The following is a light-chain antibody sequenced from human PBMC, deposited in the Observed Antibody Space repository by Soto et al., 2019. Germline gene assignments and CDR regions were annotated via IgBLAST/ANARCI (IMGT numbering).Light chain of an antibody. CDR1: QSISSY. CDR3: QQSYSTPRT. Sequence: DIQMTQSPSSLSASGGDRVTITCRASQSISSYLNWYQQKPGKAPKLLIYAASSLQSGVPSRFRGSGSGTDFTLTISSLQPEDFATYYCQQSYSTPRTFGQGTKVEIK. J-gene: IGKJ1*01. V-gene: IGKV1-39*01. CDR2: AAS.